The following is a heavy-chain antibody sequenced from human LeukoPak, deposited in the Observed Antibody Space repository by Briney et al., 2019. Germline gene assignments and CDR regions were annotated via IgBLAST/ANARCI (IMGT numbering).Heavy chain of an antibody. Sequence: ASVTVSCTASGYTFTIYGISWVRQAPGQGLEWVGWISVYNGNTNYTEKLQDRVTMTTEKSTSTAYMELRSLRSDDTALYYCARGPESGSNWFLNWFDPWGQGTQVTVSS. CDR3: ARGPESGSNWFLNWFDP. J-gene: IGHJ5*02. CDR2: ISVYNGNT. V-gene: IGHV1-18*01. D-gene: IGHD6-13*01. CDR1: GYTFTIYG.